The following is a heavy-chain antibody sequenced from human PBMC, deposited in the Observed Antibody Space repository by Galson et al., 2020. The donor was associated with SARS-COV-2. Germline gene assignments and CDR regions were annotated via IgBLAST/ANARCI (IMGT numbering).Heavy chain of an antibody. CDR2: IWYDGSNK. Sequence: GGSMRLPCAASGFTFSSYGMHWVRQAPGKGLEWVAVIWYDGSNKYYADSVKGRFTISRDNSKNTLYLQMNSLRAEDTAVYYCSRGSSSPRVDDWGQGTLVTVSS. V-gene: IGHV3-33*01. CDR3: SRGSSSPRVDD. D-gene: IGHD6-6*01. CDR1: GFTFSSYG. J-gene: IGHJ4*02.